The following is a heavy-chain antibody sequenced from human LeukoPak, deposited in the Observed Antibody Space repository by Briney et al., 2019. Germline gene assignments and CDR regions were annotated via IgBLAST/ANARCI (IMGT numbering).Heavy chain of an antibody. CDR1: GGSFSGYY. J-gene: IGHJ6*02. CDR2: INHRGST. Sequence: SETLSLTCAVYGGSFSGYYWSWIRQPPGKGLEWIGEINHRGSTNYNPSLKSRVTISVDTSKHQVSLKLSSVTAADTAVYYCARQSRSSGWTSYYYGMDVWGQGTTVTVSS. CDR3: ARQSRSSGWTSYYYGMDV. V-gene: IGHV4-34*01. D-gene: IGHD6-19*01.